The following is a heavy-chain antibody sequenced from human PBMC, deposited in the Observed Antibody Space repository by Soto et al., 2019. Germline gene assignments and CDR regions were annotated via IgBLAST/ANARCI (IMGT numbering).Heavy chain of an antibody. V-gene: IGHV4-39*01. Sequence: SETLSLTGTVAGGSISSSSYYWGWIRQPPGKGVECIGSIYYSGSTYYNPSLKSRVTISGDTAKNQCSLKLSSVTAADTAVYCCARHSSGVSLDYWGQGTLVTVSS. CDR1: GGSISSSSYY. J-gene: IGHJ4*02. D-gene: IGHD2-15*01. CDR3: ARHSSGVSLDY. CDR2: IYYSGST.